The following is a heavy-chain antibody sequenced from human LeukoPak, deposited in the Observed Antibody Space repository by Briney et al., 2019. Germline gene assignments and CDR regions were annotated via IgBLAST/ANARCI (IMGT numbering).Heavy chain of an antibody. J-gene: IGHJ4*02. V-gene: IGHV3-11*01. D-gene: IGHD3-22*01. Sequence: GSLSLSCAASGFTFSDYYMSWIRPAPGKGLEWVSYISSSGSTIYYADSVKGRFTISRDNAKNSLYLQMNSLRAEDTAVYYCARDPAYYDSSGYLDYWGQGTLVTVSS. CDR3: ARDPAYYDSSGYLDY. CDR1: GFTFSDYY. CDR2: ISSSGSTI.